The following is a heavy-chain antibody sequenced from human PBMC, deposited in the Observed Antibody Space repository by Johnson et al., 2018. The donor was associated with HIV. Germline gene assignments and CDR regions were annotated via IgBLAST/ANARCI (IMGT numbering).Heavy chain of an antibody. CDR1: GFTFSSYA. V-gene: IGHV3-30*04. CDR2: ISYDGSNK. CDR3: AKPMGGDYAFDI. D-gene: IGHD2-21*01. J-gene: IGHJ3*02. Sequence: QVQLVESGGGVVQPGRSLRLSCAASGFTFSSYAMHWVRQAPGKGLEWVAVISYDGSNKYYADSVKGRFTISRDNSKNTLYLQMNSLRAEDTAVYYCAKPMGGDYAFDIWGQGTMVSVSS.